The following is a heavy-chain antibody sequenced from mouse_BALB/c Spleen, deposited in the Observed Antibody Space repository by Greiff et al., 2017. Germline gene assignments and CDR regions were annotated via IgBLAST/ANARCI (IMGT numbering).Heavy chain of an antibody. Sequence: VKLMESGPELVKPGASVKMSCKASGYTFTDYVISWVKQRTGQGLEWIGEIYPGSGSTYYNEKFKGKATLTADKSSNTAYMQLSSLTSEDSAVYFCARYGGNYGYFDVWGAGTTVTVSS. V-gene: IGHV1-77*01. D-gene: IGHD1-1*01. CDR3: ARYGGNYGYFDV. CDR1: GYTFTDYV. CDR2: IYPGSGST. J-gene: IGHJ1*01.